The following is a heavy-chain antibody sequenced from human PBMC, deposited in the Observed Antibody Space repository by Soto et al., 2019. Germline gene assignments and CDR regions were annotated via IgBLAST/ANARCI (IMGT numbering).Heavy chain of an antibody. CDR3: ARMYYDFWTTYYYYMDV. CDR1: GGSISRYY. D-gene: IGHD3-3*01. Sequence: SETLSLTCTVSGGSISRYYWSWIRQPPGKGLEWIGYIYYSGSTNYNPSLKSRVTISVDTSKNQFSLKLSSVTAADTAVYYCARMYYDFWTTYYYYMDVWGKGTTVTVSS. V-gene: IGHV4-59*01. CDR2: IYYSGST. J-gene: IGHJ6*03.